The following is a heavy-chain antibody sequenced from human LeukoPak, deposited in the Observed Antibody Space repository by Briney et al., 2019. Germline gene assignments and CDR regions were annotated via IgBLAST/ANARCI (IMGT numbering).Heavy chain of an antibody. V-gene: IGHV1-69*04. CDR3: VWAAAGKGWFDP. Sequence: SVKVSCKAAGGTFSSYAISWVRQAPGQGLEWMGRIIPILGIANYAQKFQGRVTITADESTSTAYMELSSLRSEDTAVYYCVWAAAGKGWFDPWGQGTLVTVSS. D-gene: IGHD6-13*01. CDR2: IIPILGIA. CDR1: GGTFSSYA. J-gene: IGHJ5*02.